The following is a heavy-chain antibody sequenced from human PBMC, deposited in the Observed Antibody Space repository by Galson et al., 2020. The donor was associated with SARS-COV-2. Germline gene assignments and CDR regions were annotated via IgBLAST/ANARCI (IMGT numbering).Heavy chain of an antibody. CDR3: ARGDMGNDYLGD. CDR1: GFTFSNHW. Sequence: GGSLRLSCAVSGFTFSNHWMHWVRQAPGKGLVWVSRIYSEGSSTSYADSVKGRFTISGDNAKNTLYLQMNSLRAEDTAVYYCARGDMGNDYLGDWGQGTLCTVSS. D-gene: IGHD7-27*01. V-gene: IGHV3-74*01. CDR2: IYSEGSST. J-gene: IGHJ4*02.